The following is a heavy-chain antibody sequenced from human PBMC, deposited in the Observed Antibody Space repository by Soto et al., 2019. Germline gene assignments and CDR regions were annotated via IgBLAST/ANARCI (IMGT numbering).Heavy chain of an antibody. CDR3: NRGSEYDFWSGYL. CDR1: GGTPTGKA. V-gene: IGHV1-69*06. D-gene: IGHD3-3*01. J-gene: IGHJ4*02. CDR2: IVPMFGTS. Sequence: QERLVQSGAEVRKPGSSVRVPCKVTGGTPTGKAINWVQRAPGQGLEWMGGIVPMFGTSKYAQKFQGRVTITADTSTNIAYMELRSLRSEDTAVYYCNRGSEYDFWSGYLWGQGTLVSVSS.